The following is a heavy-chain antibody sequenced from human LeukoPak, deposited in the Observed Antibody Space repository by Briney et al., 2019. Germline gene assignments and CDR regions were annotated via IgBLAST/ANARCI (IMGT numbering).Heavy chain of an antibody. J-gene: IGHJ3*02. CDR2: IWYDGSNK. CDR3: ARDLGYYDALDI. V-gene: IGHV3-33*01. D-gene: IGHD2-8*01. CDR1: GFTFSSYG. Sequence: GGSLRLSCAASGFTFSSYGMHWVRQAPGKGLEWVAVIWYDGSNKYYADSVKGRFTISRDNSKNTLYLQMNSLRAEDTAVYYCARDLGYYDALDIWGQGTMVTVSS.